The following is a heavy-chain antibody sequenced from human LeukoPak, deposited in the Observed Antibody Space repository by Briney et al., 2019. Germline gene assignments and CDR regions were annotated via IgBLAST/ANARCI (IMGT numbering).Heavy chain of an antibody. J-gene: IGHJ4*02. CDR2: IKRKSDGGTP. CDR1: GFTFSNAW. Sequence: GGSLRLSCAASGFTFSNAWMSWVRQAPGKGLEWVGRIKRKSDGGTPDNAAPVKGRFTISRDDSKNTLYLQMNSLKTEGTAVYYCATDLGGYYSGSGTYWGSLDYWGQGTVVTVSS. V-gene: IGHV3-15*01. CDR3: ATDLGGYYSGSGTYWGSLDY. D-gene: IGHD3-10*01.